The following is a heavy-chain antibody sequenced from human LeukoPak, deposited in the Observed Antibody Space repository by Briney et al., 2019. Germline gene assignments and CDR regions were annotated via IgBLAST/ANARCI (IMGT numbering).Heavy chain of an antibody. CDR3: ARTYGDYVYFDY. Sequence: GGSLRLSCAASGFTFSAYDMNWVRQAPGKGLEWFSSISSSSSTIYYADSVKGRFTISRDNAKNSLYLQMNSLRAEDTAMYYCARTYGDYVYFDYWGQGTLVTVSS. V-gene: IGHV3-48*01. CDR1: GFTFSAYD. CDR2: ISSSSSTI. D-gene: IGHD4-17*01. J-gene: IGHJ4*02.